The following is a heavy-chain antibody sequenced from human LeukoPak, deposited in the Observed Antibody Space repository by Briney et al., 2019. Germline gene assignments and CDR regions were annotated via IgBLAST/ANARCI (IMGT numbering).Heavy chain of an antibody. V-gene: IGHV1-18*01. D-gene: IGHD3-3*01. CDR2: ISAYNGNT. Sequence: ASVKVSCKASGYTFTSYGISWVRQAPGQGLEWMGWISAYNGNTNYAQKLQGRVTMTTDTSTSTAYMELRSLRSDDTAVYYCARGSYYDFWSGPHTTPPFDYWGQGTLVTVSS. CDR1: GYTFTSYG. CDR3: ARGSYYDFWSGPHTTPPFDY. J-gene: IGHJ4*02.